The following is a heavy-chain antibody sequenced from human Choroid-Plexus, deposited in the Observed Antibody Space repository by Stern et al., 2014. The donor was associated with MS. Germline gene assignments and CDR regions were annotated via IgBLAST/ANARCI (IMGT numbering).Heavy chain of an antibody. CDR2: IYSSGAT. D-gene: IGHD3-10*01. J-gene: IGHJ4*02. V-gene: IGHV4-61*02. CDR3: GRAYCSVSGAPFHH. Sequence: VQLVESGPGLVRPSQTLSLTCTVSGGSITSGSYYWTWLRQPAAKGLAWIGRIYSSGATNNNPSMESRRTISMDTTSNHFSRQLSSVAVADTAVYFCGRAYCSVSGAPFHHWGQGTLVAV. CDR1: GGSITSGSYY.